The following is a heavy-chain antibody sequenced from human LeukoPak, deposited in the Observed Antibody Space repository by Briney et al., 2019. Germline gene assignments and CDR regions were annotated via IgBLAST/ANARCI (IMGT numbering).Heavy chain of an antibody. J-gene: IGHJ4*02. CDR3: AKYEQWLAQGTVDY. CDR2: IRYDGSNK. D-gene: IGHD6-19*01. Sequence: HPGGSLRLSCTASGFTFSSYGMHWVRQAPGKGLEWVTFIRYDGSNKYYVDSVKGRFTISRDNSKNTLYLQMNSLRAEDTAVYYCAKYEQWLAQGTVDYWGQGTLVTVSS. CDR1: GFTFSSYG. V-gene: IGHV3-30*02.